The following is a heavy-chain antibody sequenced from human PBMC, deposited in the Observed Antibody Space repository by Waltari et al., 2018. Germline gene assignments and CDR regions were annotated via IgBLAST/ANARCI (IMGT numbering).Heavy chain of an antibody. J-gene: IGHJ4*02. CDR3: MRGTL. D-gene: IGHD1-1*01. V-gene: IGHV1-69*04. Sequence: QVQLVQSGAVVRKPGSSVKVSCKTSGGTFNKYVFRWVLQAPGQGLEWMGRIIPTYDISNYAQKFQGRLTITAETSTSTTYMELRSLRSDDTGMYYCMRGTLWGQGTLVTVSS. CDR1: GGTFNKYV. CDR2: IIPTYDIS.